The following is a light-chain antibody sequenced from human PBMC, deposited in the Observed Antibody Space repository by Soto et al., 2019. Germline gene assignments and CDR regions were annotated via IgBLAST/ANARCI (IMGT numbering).Light chain of an antibody. Sequence: QYVLTQPPSVSGAPGQRVTISCTGSSSNIGAGYDVHWYQQLPGTAPKLLIYGNSNRPSGVPDRFSGSKSGTSASLAITGLHAEDEADYYCQSHDSSLSGSVFGGGTKVTVL. V-gene: IGLV1-40*01. CDR2: GNS. CDR3: QSHDSSLSGSV. CDR1: SSNIGAGYD. J-gene: IGLJ3*02.